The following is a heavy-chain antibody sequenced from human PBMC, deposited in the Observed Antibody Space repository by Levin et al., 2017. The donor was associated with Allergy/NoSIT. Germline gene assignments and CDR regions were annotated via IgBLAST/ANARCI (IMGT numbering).Heavy chain of an antibody. Sequence: GESLKISCTGSGFTFGDYAMSWVRQAPGKGLEWVGFIRNKAHGGTTEYAASVKGRLTISRDDSKSIAYLQMNSLKTEDTAVYLCARGGPPNYDYNWGSYRDGYFDYWGQGTLVTVSS. J-gene: IGHJ4*02. CDR1: GFTFGDYA. CDR3: ARGGPPNYDYNWGSYRDGYFDY. D-gene: IGHD3-16*02. V-gene: IGHV3-49*04. CDR2: IRNKAHGGTT.